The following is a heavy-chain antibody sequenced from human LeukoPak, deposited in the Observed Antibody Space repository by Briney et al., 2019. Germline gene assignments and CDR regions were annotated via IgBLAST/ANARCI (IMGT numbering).Heavy chain of an antibody. CDR2: IIPIFGTA. Sequence: SVKVSCKASGGTFSSYAISWVRQAPGQGLEWMGGIIPIFGTANYAQKFQGRVTITADESTSTAYMELSSLRSEDTAVYYCASGGIAVAGTYGMDVWGQGTTVTVSS. J-gene: IGHJ6*02. D-gene: IGHD6-19*01. V-gene: IGHV1-69*13. CDR1: GGTFSSYA. CDR3: ASGGIAVAGTYGMDV.